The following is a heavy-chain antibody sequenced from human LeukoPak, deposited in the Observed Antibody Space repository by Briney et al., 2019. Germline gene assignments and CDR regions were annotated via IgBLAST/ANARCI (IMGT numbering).Heavy chain of an antibody. D-gene: IGHD3-9*01. Sequence: SVKVSCKASGGTFSSYAISWVRQAPGQGLEWMGRIIPILGIANYAQKFQGRVTITADKSTSTAYMELSSLRSEDTAVYYCARGATAYYDPWTSWGQGTLVTVSS. CDR1: GGTFSSYA. CDR3: ARGATAYYDPWTS. J-gene: IGHJ4*02. V-gene: IGHV1-69*04. CDR2: IIPILGIA.